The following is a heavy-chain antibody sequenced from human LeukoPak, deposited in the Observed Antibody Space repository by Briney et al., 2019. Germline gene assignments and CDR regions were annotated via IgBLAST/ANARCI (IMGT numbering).Heavy chain of an antibody. CDR3: ARDRNQGIAAAGTEYTDV. Sequence: PGGSLRLSCAASGFTFSRYWMLWVRQAPGKGLVWVSVIYSGGSTYYADSVKGRFTISRDNSKNTLYLQMNSLRAEDTAVYYCARDRNQGIAAAGTEYTDVWGKGTTVTVSS. V-gene: IGHV3-66*02. J-gene: IGHJ6*03. CDR2: IYSGGST. CDR1: GFTFSRYW. D-gene: IGHD6-13*01.